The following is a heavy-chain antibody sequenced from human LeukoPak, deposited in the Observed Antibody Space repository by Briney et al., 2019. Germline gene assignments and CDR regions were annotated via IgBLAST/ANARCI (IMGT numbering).Heavy chain of an antibody. CDR2: IYHSGST. Sequence: SETLSLTCTVSGGSISSYYWSWIRQPPGKGLEWIGYIYHSGSTNYNPSLKSRVTISVDTSKNQFSLKLSSVTAADTAVYYCARSRRYCSSTSCWNWFDPWGQGTLVTVSS. CDR3: ARSRRYCSSTSCWNWFDP. D-gene: IGHD2-2*01. V-gene: IGHV4-59*08. CDR1: GGSISSYY. J-gene: IGHJ5*02.